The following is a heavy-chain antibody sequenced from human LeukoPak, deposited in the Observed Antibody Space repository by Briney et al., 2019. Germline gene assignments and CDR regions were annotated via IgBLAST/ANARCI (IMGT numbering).Heavy chain of an antibody. J-gene: IGHJ4*02. CDR3: VKGSVAARSGLFDY. D-gene: IGHD2-15*01. Sequence: PGGSLRLSCAASGFTFIHYAMGWVRQAPGKGLEWVSTISDRGGYIYYADCVKGRFTISRDNSKNTLYVQMNSLRAEDTAVYYCVKGSVAARSGLFDYWGQGTLVTVSS. V-gene: IGHV3-23*01. CDR1: GFTFIHYA. CDR2: ISDRGGYI.